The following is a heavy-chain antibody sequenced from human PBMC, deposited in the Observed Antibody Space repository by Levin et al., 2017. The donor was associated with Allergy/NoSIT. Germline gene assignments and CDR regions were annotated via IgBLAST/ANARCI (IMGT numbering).Heavy chain of an antibody. J-gene: IGHJ6*02. CDR1: GGSISSYY. CDR3: ARLSSGTRLGMDV. V-gene: IGHV4-59*01. CDR2: IYYSGST. D-gene: IGHD3-10*01. Sequence: SQTLSLTCTVSGGSISSYYWNWIRQPPGKGLEWIGYIYYSGSTNYNPSLKSRVAISVDTSKNQFSLRLSSVTAADVAVYYCARLSSGTRLGMDVWGQGTTVTVSS.